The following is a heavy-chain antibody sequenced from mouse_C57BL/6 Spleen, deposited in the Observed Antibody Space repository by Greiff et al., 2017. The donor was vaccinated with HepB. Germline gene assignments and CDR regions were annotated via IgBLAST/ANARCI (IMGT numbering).Heavy chain of an antibody. CDR3: AREGNYYGSSYVGNYFDY. CDR2: INYDGSST. D-gene: IGHD1-1*01. J-gene: IGHJ2*01. V-gene: IGHV5-16*01. Sequence: EVKVVESEGGLVQPGSSMKLSCTASGFTFSDYYMAWVRQVPEKGLEWVANINYDGSSTYYLDSLKSRFIISRDNAKNILYLQMSSLKSEDTATYYCAREGNYYGSSYVGNYFDYWGQGTTLTVSS. CDR1: GFTFSDYY.